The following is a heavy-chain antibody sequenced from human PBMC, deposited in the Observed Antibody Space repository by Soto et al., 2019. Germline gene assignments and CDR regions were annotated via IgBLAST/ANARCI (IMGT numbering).Heavy chain of an antibody. CDR1: GYTFTSYY. CDR3: ARGGNYDSSGYFPLAFDY. J-gene: IGHJ4*02. D-gene: IGHD3-22*01. Sequence: GASVKVSCKASGYTFTSYYMHWVRQAPVQGLXXXXXXXXXXXSTXYXXXFXGRVTMTRDTSTSTVYMELSSLRSEDTAVYYCARGGNYDSSGYFPLAFDYWGQGTLVTVSS. V-gene: IGHV1-46*01. CDR2: XXXXXXST.